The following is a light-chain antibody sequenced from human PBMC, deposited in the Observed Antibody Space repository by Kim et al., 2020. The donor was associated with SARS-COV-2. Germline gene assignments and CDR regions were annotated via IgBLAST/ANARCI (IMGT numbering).Light chain of an antibody. CDR3: QAWDSSTWV. Sequence: VSPGQAASITCSADKLGNKYVCWYQQKPGQSPVLVIYQDDKRPSGIPERFSGSNSGNTATLTISGTQAMDEADYYCQAWDSSTWVFGGGTKVTVL. V-gene: IGLV3-1*01. J-gene: IGLJ3*02. CDR2: QDD. CDR1: KLGNKY.